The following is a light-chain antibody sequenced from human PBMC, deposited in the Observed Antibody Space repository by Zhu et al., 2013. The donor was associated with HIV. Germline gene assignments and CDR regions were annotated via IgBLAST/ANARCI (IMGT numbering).Light chain of an antibody. V-gene: IGKV3D-15*01. Sequence: EIVLTQSPDTLSLSPGERATLSCRASQSISRYLAWFQQKPGQPPRLLIYGASTRATGIPARISGSGSGTEFTLTISNLQSEDFAVYYCQQYENWPRTFGQGTKVEIK. J-gene: IGKJ1*01. CDR3: QQYENWPRT. CDR1: QSISRY. CDR2: GAS.